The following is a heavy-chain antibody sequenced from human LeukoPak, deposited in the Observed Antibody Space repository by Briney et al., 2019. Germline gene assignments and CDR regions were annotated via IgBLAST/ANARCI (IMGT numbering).Heavy chain of an antibody. CDR2: SHQTGST. D-gene: IGHD6-13*01. J-gene: IGHJ6*03. CDR1: GGSIGSIEW. Sequence: SGTLSLTCAVSGGSIGSIEWFSWVRQTPGKGLEWIGESHQTGSTNYNPSLKSRVTMSVDTSKNQFSLKLSSVTAADTAVYYCARDQAAAGAKGSYYYYYMDVWGKGTTVTISS. V-gene: IGHV4-4*02. CDR3: ARDQAAAGAKGSYYYYYMDV.